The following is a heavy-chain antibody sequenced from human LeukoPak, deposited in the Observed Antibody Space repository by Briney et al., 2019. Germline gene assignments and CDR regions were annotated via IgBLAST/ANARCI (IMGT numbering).Heavy chain of an antibody. Sequence: GGSLRLSRAASGFTVSSYAMNWVPQAAGKGLEWVSGISSGGGDTSYADSVKGRFTISRDNSKNTLYLQMNTLRVEDTAVYYCGRCRYGSGSYSYIDYWGQGTMVTVSS. D-gene: IGHD3-10*01. CDR3: GRCRYGSGSYSYIDY. CDR1: GFTVSSYA. V-gene: IGHV3-23*01. CDR2: ISSGGGDT. J-gene: IGHJ4*02.